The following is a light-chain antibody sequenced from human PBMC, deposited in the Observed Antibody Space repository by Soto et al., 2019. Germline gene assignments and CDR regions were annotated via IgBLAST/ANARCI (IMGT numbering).Light chain of an antibody. Sequence: EIVLTQSPVTLSLSPGERATLSCRASQSVGSYLAWYQQKPGQAPRLLIYDASNRATGISVRFSGSGSGTDFTLTISSLEPEDFAVYYCQQRSSWPPWTFGQGTKVEI. J-gene: IGKJ1*01. CDR3: QQRSSWPPWT. CDR2: DAS. V-gene: IGKV3-11*01. CDR1: QSVGSY.